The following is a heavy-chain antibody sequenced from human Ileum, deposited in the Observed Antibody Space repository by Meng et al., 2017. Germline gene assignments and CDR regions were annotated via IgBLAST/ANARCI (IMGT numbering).Heavy chain of an antibody. CDR2: IFQSGST. D-gene: IGHD1-14*01. V-gene: IGHV4-4*02. Sequence: GSGPGLVKPSGTLSRTSAVSCVSISSGIWWGWVRQPPGKGLEWIGEIFQSGSTNYNPSLKSRVSISVDKSKNHLSLSLSSVTAADTAVYYCAKAAAYNLDIWGQGALVTVSS. J-gene: IGHJ4*02. CDR3: AKAAAYNLDI. CDR1: CVSISSGIW.